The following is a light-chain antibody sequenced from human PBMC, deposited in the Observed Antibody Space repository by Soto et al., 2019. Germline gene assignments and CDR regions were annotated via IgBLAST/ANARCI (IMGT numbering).Light chain of an antibody. CDR3: QQLNSHPRT. J-gene: IGKJ5*01. CDR2: GAS. CDR1: KAIYSY. V-gene: IGKV1-9*01. Sequence: DIELTQSPFFLSASVGDRVTISCRASKAIYSYLAWYQQKPGKAPKLLIFGASKLQSGVPSRFSGSGSGTEFTLTISSLQTEDFATYYCQQLNSHPRTFGQGTRLEIK.